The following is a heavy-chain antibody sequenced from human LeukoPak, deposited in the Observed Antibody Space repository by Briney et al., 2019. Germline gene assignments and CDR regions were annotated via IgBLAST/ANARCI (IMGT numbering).Heavy chain of an antibody. V-gene: IGHV5-51*01. D-gene: IGHD3-16*01. Sequence: GESLKISCKGSGYSFTSYWIGWVRQMPGKGLEWMGIIYPGDSDTRYSPSFQGQVTISADKSISTAYLQWSSLKASDTAMYYCARRGEYPPARNWFDPWGQGTLVTVSS. CDR1: GYSFTSYW. CDR3: ARRGEYPPARNWFDP. CDR2: IYPGDSDT. J-gene: IGHJ5*02.